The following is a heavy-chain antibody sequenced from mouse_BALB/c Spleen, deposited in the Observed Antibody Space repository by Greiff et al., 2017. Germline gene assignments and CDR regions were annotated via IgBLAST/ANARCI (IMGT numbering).Heavy chain of an antibody. CDR3: ARGGYYAMDY. V-gene: IGHV1-4*01. CDR2: INPSSGYT. J-gene: IGHJ4*01. D-gene: IGHD1-1*02. CDR1: GYTFTSYT. Sequence: VQLQQSGAELVRPGASVKMSCKASGYTFTSYTMHWVKQRPGQGLEWIGYINPSSGYTNYNQKFKDKATLTADKSSSTAYMQLSSLTSEDSAVYYCARGGYYAMDYWGQGTSVTVSS.